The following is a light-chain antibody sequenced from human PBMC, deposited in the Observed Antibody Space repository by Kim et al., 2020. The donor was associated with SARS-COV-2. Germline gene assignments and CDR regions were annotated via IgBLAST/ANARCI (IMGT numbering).Light chain of an antibody. CDR3: QVWDSSSDHPV. J-gene: IGLJ2*01. V-gene: IGLV3-21*04. CDR1: NIGSKS. CDR2: YDS. Sequence: APGKEARITCGGNNIGSKSGDWYQRKPSQAPVLVIYYDSDRPSGIPVRFSGSNSGNTATLTISRVEAGDEADYYCQVWDSSSDHPVFGGGTQLTVL.